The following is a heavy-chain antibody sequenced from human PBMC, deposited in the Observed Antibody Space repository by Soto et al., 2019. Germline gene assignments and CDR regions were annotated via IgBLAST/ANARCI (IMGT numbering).Heavy chain of an antibody. J-gene: IGHJ4*02. Sequence: EVRLVESAGGLVRPGGSLRLSCEVSGLFFPQAWMNWVRQAPGKGLEWVARIYGGGGVNREYAVPVRGRFTISRDDSKNTVYLQMDSLQFGDTAVYFCVYQSEFIGSWQWGRGALVTVSS. CDR2: IYGGGGVNR. CDR1: GLFFPQAW. CDR3: VYQSEFIGSWQ. D-gene: IGHD3-16*02. V-gene: IGHV3-15*07.